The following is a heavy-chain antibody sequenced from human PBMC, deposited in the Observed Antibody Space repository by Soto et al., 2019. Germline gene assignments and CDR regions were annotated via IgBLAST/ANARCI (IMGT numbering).Heavy chain of an antibody. V-gene: IGHV4-34*01. D-gene: IGHD6-13*01. CDR1: GGSFSGYY. CDR3: ARVHGESSSWYRSSGWSPYFDY. J-gene: IGHJ4*02. CDR2: INHSGST. Sequence: SETLSLTCAVYGGSFSGYYWSWIRQPPGKGLEWIGEINHSGSTNYNPSLKSRVTISVDTSKNQFSLKLSSVTAADTAVYYCARVHGESSSWYRSSGWSPYFDYWGQGTLVTVSS.